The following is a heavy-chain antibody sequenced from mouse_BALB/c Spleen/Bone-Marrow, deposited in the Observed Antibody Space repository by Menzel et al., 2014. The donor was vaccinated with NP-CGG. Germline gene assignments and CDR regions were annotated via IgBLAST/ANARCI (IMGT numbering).Heavy chain of an antibody. CDR1: GYSITSDYA. CDR2: ISYSGSS. D-gene: IGHD2-4*01. Sequence: EVQLQQSGPGLVKPSQSLSLTCTVTGYSITSDYAWNWIRQFPGNKLEWMGYISYSGSSSYNPSLESRISITRDTSKTQFFLQLHSVTTEDTATYYCARYDYDVGYFDYWAQCTPLTVSS. V-gene: IGHV3-2*02. J-gene: IGHJ2*01. CDR3: ARYDYDVGYFDY.